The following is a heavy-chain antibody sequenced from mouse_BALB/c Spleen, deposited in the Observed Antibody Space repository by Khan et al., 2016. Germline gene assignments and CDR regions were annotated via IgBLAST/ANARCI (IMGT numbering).Heavy chain of an antibody. Sequence: EVQLQESGPGLVKPSQSLSLTCTVSGYSITSDYAWNWIRQFPGNKLEWMGYISYSGSTSYNPSLKSRISITRDTSKNQFFLQLNSVTTEDTATYYCVRVQGGDGYFFDYWGQGTTLTVSS. CDR2: ISYSGST. V-gene: IGHV3-2*02. CDR3: VRVQGGDGYFFDY. J-gene: IGHJ2*01. D-gene: IGHD2-3*01. CDR1: GYSITSDYA.